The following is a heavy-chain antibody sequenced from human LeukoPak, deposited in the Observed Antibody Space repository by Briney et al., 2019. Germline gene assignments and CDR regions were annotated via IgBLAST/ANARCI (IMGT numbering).Heavy chain of an antibody. J-gene: IGHJ4*02. CDR1: GFTFSSYS. CDR3: ARFGGSLSSVFDKWRFGKSFDY. D-gene: IGHD3-16*01. V-gene: IGHV3-48*04. CDR2: ISSSSSTI. Sequence: PGGSLRLSCAASGFTFSSYSMNWVRQAPGKGLEWVSYISSSSSTIYYEDSVKGRFTISRDNAKNSLYLQMNSLRAEDTAVYYCARFGGSLSSVFDKWRFGKSFDYWGQGTLVTVSS.